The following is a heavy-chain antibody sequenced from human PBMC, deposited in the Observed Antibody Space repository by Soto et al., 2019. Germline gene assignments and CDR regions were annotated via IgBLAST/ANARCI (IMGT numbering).Heavy chain of an antibody. CDR2: ISSNGGST. V-gene: IGHV3-64*04. D-gene: IGHD3-16*01. CDR3: AKFRGPSYSYYSMDV. J-gene: IGHJ6*03. CDR1: GFTFSSYA. Sequence: GGSLRLSCSASGFTFSSYAMHWVRQAPGKGLEYVSAISSNGGSTYYADSVKGRFTISRDNSKNTLYLQMNSLRAEDTALYYCAKFRGPSYSYYSMDVWGKGTTVTVSS.